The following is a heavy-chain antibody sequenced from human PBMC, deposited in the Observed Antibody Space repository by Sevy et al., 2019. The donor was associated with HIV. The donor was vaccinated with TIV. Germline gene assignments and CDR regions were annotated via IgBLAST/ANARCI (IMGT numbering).Heavy chain of an antibody. CDR1: GFTFDDYA. CDR3: AKSPRYDILTGSFDP. Sequence: GGSLRLSCAASGFTFDDYAMHWVWQAPGKGLEWVSGISWNSGSIGYADSVKGRFTISRDNAKNSLYLQMNSLRAEDTALYYCAKSPRYDILTGSFDPWGQGTLVTVSS. J-gene: IGHJ5*02. V-gene: IGHV3-9*01. CDR2: ISWNSGSI. D-gene: IGHD3-9*01.